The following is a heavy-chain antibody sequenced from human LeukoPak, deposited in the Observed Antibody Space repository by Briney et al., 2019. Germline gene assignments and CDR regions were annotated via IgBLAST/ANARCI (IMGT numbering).Heavy chain of an antibody. V-gene: IGHV3-23*01. CDR1: GFTFSSYA. CDR3: SKSSGFHDY. J-gene: IGHJ4*02. D-gene: IGHD3-10*01. CDR2: ITTTGGST. Sequence: GGSLRLSCAASGFTFSSYAMTWVRQAPGKGLECVSTITTTGGSTYYADSVKGRFTISRDNSKNTLYLQMKSLRAEDTAVYYCSKSSGFHDYWGQGTLVIVSS.